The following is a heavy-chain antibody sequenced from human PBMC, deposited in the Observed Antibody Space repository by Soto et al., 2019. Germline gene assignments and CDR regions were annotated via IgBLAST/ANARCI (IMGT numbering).Heavy chain of an antibody. V-gene: IGHV1-69*13. CDR1: GGTFSSYA. CDR2: IIPIFGTA. CDR3: AGSYYDILTGYYSYYGMDV. J-gene: IGHJ6*02. D-gene: IGHD3-9*01. Sequence: SVKVSCKASGGTFSSYAISWVRQAPGQGLEWMGGIIPIFGTANYAQKFQGRVTITADESTSTAYMELSSLRSEDTAVHYCAGSYYDILTGYYSYYGMDVWGQGTTVTVSS.